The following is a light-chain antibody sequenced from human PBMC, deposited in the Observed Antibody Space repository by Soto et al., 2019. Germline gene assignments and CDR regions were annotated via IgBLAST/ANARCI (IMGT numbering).Light chain of an antibody. CDR1: QSVSSN. J-gene: IGKJ5*01. CDR2: GAS. V-gene: IGKV3-15*01. Sequence: EIVMTQSPATLSVSPGERATLSCRTSQSVSSNLAWYQQNPGQAPRLLFYGASTRATGIPARFSGSGSGTDFTLTIHSLQSEDFAVYYCQQYNNWPITFGQGTRLEIK. CDR3: QQYNNWPIT.